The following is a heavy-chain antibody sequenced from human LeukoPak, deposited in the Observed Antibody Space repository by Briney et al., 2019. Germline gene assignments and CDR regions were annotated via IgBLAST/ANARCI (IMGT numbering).Heavy chain of an antibody. D-gene: IGHD2-2*01. J-gene: IGHJ4*02. CDR3: ARVHSYCSTTSCLDY. V-gene: IGHV1-18*01. Sequence: ASVKVSCKASGYTFTSYGISWVRQAPGQGLEWMGWISAYNGNSNYAQKFQGRVTMTTDTSTSMGYMELRSLRSDDTAVYYCARVHSYCSTTSCLDYWGQGTLVTVSS. CDR1: GYTFTSYG. CDR2: ISAYNGNS.